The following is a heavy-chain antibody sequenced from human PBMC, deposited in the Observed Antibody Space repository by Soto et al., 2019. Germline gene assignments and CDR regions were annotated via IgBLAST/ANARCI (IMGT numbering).Heavy chain of an antibody. CDR1: GFTFSDYY. CDR2: IGSSGSTI. Sequence: GGSLRLSCAASGFTFSDYYMSWIRQAPGKGLEWVSYIGSSGSTIYYADSVKGRFTISRDNAKNSLYLQMNSLRAEDTAVYYCARDLRKQQPPGAFDIWGQGTMVTVSS. V-gene: IGHV3-11*01. D-gene: IGHD6-13*01. CDR3: ARDLRKQQPPGAFDI. J-gene: IGHJ3*02.